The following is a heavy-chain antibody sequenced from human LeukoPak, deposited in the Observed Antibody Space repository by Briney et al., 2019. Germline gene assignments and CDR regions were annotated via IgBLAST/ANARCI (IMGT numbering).Heavy chain of an antibody. J-gene: IGHJ4*02. CDR2: IDYSGST. CDR1: GGSISSSSDY. Sequence: PSETLSLTCTVSGGSISSSSDYWGWIRQPPGKGLEWIGSIDYSGSTYYNPSLKSRVTISVDTSKNQFSLKLSSVTAADTAVYYCARRRHDILTGYYDYWGQGTLVTVSS. D-gene: IGHD3-9*01. CDR3: ARRRHDILTGYYDY. V-gene: IGHV4-39*01.